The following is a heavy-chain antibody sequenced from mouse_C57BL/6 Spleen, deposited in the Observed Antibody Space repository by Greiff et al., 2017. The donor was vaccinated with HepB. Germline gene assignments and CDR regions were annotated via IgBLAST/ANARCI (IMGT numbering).Heavy chain of an antibody. V-gene: IGHV3-6*01. CDR2: ISYDGSN. D-gene: IGHD4-1*01. J-gene: IGHJ4*01. CDR3: ARNWDDSSMDY. CDR1: GYSITSGYY. Sequence: EVHLVESGPGLVKPSQSLSLTCSVTGYSITSGYYWNWIRQFPGNKLEWMGYISYDGSNNYHQSLKNRISITRDTSKNQFFLKLNSVTTEDTATYYCARNWDDSSMDYWGQGTSVTVSS.